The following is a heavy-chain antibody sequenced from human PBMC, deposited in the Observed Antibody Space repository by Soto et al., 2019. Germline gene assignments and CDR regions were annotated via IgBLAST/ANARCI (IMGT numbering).Heavy chain of an antibody. CDR3: ATVVDCSSTSCLFYYYYGMDV. D-gene: IGHD2-2*01. Sequence: GGSLRLSCAASGFTFSSYAMSWVRQAPGKGLEWVSAISGSGGSTYYADSVKGRFTISRDNSKNTLYLQMNSLRAEDTAVYYCATVVDCSSTSCLFYYYYGMDVWGQGTTVTVSS. V-gene: IGHV3-23*01. J-gene: IGHJ6*02. CDR2: ISGSGGST. CDR1: GFTFSSYA.